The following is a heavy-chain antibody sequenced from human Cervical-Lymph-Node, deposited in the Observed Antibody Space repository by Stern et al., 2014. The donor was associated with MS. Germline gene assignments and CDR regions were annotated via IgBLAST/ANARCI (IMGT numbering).Heavy chain of an antibody. Sequence: QVTLKESGPALVKPGQTLTLTCSFSGFALNTSGMCVSWIRQAPGKALQWLARIDWDDDKYYSTSLKTRLTISKDTSKNQVVLIMTDMDPVDTGTYYCARLPVQTYYGIDVWGQGTTVTVSS. V-gene: IGHV2-70*15. CDR3: ARLPVQTYYGIDV. CDR2: IDWDDDK. J-gene: IGHJ6*02. CDR1: GFALNTSGMC. D-gene: IGHD3-10*01.